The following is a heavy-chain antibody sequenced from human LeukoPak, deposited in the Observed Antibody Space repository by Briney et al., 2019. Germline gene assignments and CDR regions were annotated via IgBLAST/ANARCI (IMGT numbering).Heavy chain of an antibody. Sequence: PSETLSLTCTVSGGSISSSSYYWGWIRQPPGKGLEWIGSIYYSGSTYYNPSLKSRVTISVDTSKNQFSLKLSSVTAADTAVYYCARGLAFGSSSFGYWGQGTLVTVSS. CDR1: GGSISSSSYY. J-gene: IGHJ4*02. CDR2: IYYSGST. CDR3: ARGLAFGSSSFGY. D-gene: IGHD6-6*01. V-gene: IGHV4-39*07.